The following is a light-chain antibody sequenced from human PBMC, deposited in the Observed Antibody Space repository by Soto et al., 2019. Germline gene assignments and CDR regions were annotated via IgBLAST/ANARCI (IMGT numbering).Light chain of an antibody. CDR2: DAS. V-gene: IGKV1-33*01. CDR1: QDIRNY. Sequence: DIQMTQSPSSLSASVGDRVTITCQASQDIRNYLNWYQQKPGKAPKLLIYDASNLETGVPSRFTGSGSGTDFTFTISSLQPEDIATYYCQQYGNLPRTFGQGTKVEI. J-gene: IGKJ1*01. CDR3: QQYGNLPRT.